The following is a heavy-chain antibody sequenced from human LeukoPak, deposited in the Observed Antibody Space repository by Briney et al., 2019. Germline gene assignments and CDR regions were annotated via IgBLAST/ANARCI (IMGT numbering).Heavy chain of an antibody. CDR2: MNPNSGNT. D-gene: IGHD3-22*01. CDR3: PRWAWYDSSGIAFEP. V-gene: IGHV1-8*03. J-gene: IGHJ5*02. CDR1: GYTFTSYD. Sequence: ASVKVSCKASGYTFTSYDINWVRQATGQGLEWMGWMNPNSGNTGYAQKFQGRVTITRNTSISTAYMELSSLRSEDTAVYYCPRWAWYDSSGIAFEPWGQGTLVTVFS.